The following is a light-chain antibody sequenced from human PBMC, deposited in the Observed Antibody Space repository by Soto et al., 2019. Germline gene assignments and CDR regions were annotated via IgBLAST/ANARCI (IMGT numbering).Light chain of an antibody. Sequence: EIVMTQSPATLSVSRGERVTLSCRASQSVSCLAWYQHKPVQPPTLLICSASTRATGFPARFSDSGSGTDFTLTISSLQSEDSAASFCQQCSAWPLFTFGQGTRLEIK. J-gene: IGKJ5*01. CDR1: QSVSC. CDR2: SAS. CDR3: QQCSAWPLFT. V-gene: IGKV3D-15*01.